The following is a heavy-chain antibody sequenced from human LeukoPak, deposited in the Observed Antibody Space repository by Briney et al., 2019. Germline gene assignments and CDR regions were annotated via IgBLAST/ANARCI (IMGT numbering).Heavy chain of an antibody. D-gene: IGHD3-22*01. CDR2: IYYSGST. CDR3: TYYYDSSGYCPSYYYYMDV. V-gene: IGHV4-59*01. Sequence: PSETLSLTCTVSGGSISSYYWSWIRQPPGKGLEWIGYIYYSGSTNYNPSLKSRVTISVDTSKNQFSLKLSSVTAADTAVYYCTYYYDSSGYCPSYYYYMDVWGKGTTVTVSS. J-gene: IGHJ6*03. CDR1: GGSISSYY.